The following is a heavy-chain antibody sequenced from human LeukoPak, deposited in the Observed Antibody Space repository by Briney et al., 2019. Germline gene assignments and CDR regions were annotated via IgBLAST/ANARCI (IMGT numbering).Heavy chain of an antibody. CDR1: GGSFSGYY. CDR2: INHSGST. Sequence: PSETLSLTCAVYGGSFSGYYWSWIRQPPGKGLEWIGEINHSGSTNYNPSLKSRVTISVDTSKNQFSLKLSSVTAADTAVYYCARDGDQMYEVYDYWGRGTLVTVSS. J-gene: IGHJ4*02. D-gene: IGHD1-14*01. CDR3: ARDGDQMYEVYDY. V-gene: IGHV4-34*01.